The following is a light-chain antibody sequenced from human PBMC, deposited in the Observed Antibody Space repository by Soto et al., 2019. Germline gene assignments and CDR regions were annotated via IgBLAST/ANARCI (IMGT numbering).Light chain of an antibody. CDR2: EVS. Sequence: QSVLTQPASVSGSPGQSITISCTGNSSDVGGYNYVSWYQHHPGKAPKLIIYEVSNRPSGVSNRFSGSKSGNTASLTISGLQAEAEADYYCSSYTSSNTLYVFATGTKVTVL. J-gene: IGLJ1*01. CDR3: SSYTSSNTLYV. CDR1: SSDVGGYNY. V-gene: IGLV2-14*01.